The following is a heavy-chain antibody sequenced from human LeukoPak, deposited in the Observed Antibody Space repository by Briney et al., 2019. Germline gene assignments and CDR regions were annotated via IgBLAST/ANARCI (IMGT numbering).Heavy chain of an antibody. CDR3: ARDRGYSNSWPGTYYYYYYMDV. CDR2: IYYSGST. J-gene: IGHJ6*03. CDR1: GGSISSYY. Sequence: SETLSLTCTVSGGSISSYYWSWIRQPPGKGLEWIGYIYYSGSTNYNPSLKSRVTISVDTSKNQFSLKLSSVTAADTAVYYCARDRGYSNSWPGTYYYYYYMDVWGKGTTVTVSS. D-gene: IGHD6-13*01. V-gene: IGHV4-59*01.